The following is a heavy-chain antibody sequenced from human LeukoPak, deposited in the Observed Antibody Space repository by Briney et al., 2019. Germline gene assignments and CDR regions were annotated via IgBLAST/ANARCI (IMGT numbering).Heavy chain of an antibody. CDR1: GDSVSSNSAA. CDR3: SRGGGYSYGYYYYYMDV. CDR2: TYYRSKWYN. V-gene: IGHV6-1*01. J-gene: IGHJ6*03. Sequence: SQTLSLTCAISGDSVSSNSAAWNWIRQSPSRDLEWLGRTYYRSKWYNDYAVAVKSRITINPDTSKNQLSLQLNSVTPEDTAVYYCSRGGGYSYGYYYYYMDVWGKGTTVTISS. D-gene: IGHD5-18*01.